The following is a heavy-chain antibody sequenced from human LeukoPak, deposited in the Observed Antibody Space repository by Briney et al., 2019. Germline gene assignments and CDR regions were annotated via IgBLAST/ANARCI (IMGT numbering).Heavy chain of an antibody. V-gene: IGHV1-2*02. CDR1: GYTFTGYY. Sequence: ASVKVSCKASGYTFTGYYMHWVRQAPGQGLEWMGWINPNSGGTNYAQKFQGRVTMTRDTSISTAYMELSRLRSDDTAVYYCARARVLGYSNYRHYYYYMDVWGKGTTVTVSS. J-gene: IGHJ6*03. CDR3: ARARVLGYSNYRHYYYYMDV. D-gene: IGHD4-11*01. CDR2: INPNSGGT.